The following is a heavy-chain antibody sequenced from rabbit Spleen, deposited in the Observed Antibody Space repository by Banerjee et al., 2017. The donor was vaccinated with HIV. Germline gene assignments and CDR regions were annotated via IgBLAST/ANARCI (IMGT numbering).Heavy chain of an antibody. CDR3: ARDAGRGDYIDGVFNL. CDR2: INMVTGKS. D-gene: IGHD8-1*01. CDR1: GVSFSFNNY. Sequence: VESGGDLVKPGASLTLTCTASGVSFSFNNYMCWVRQAPGKGLEWITCINMVTGKSVYASWVNGRFTVSKTSSTTVTLQVTSLTAADTATYFCARDAGRGDYIDGVFNLWGPGTLVTVS. J-gene: IGHJ4*01. V-gene: IGHV1S40*01.